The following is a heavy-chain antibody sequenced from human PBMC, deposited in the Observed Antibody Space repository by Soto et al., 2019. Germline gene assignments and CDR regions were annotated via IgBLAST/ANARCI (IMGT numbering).Heavy chain of an antibody. D-gene: IGHD6-13*01. CDR3: ARGDSNSWSDF. CDR2: ISYDGTNK. J-gene: IGHJ4*02. CDR1: GFTFRSYA. Sequence: GGSLRLSCAASGFTFRSYAMDWVRQAPGKGLEWVAVISYDGTNKYYADSVKGRFTISRDNSKNTLSLQMNSLRPEDTAVYYCARGDSNSWSDFWGQGTLVTVSS. V-gene: IGHV3-30*01.